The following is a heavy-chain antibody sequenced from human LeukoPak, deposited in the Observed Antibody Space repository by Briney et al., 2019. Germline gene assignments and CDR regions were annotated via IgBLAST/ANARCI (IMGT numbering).Heavy chain of an antibody. V-gene: IGHV4-59*01. Sequence: SETLSLTCTVSGGSISSFYWSWIRLPPGKGLEWIGYIFYSGSTNYNPSLKSRVTISVDTSKNQFSLKLSSVTAADTAVYYCARYSNYYYYMDVWGKGTTVTVSS. J-gene: IGHJ6*03. CDR2: IFYSGST. CDR3: ARYSNYYYYMDV. D-gene: IGHD4-11*01. CDR1: GGSISSFY.